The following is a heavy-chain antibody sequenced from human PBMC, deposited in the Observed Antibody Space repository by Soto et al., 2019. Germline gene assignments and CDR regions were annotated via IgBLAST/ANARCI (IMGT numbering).Heavy chain of an antibody. CDR2: VYIDGTT. CDR3: AREPLWSGPLPLDAFDV. D-gene: IGHD3-3*01. Sequence: PWWSLRLSCSASVLSVTDTYMSWVRQAPGKGLEWVSVVYIDGTTNYADSVKGRFTISRDNSRNTVYLQMNSLRAEDTAMYYCAREPLWSGPLPLDAFDVWGQGTKVTVSS. CDR1: VLSVTDTY. J-gene: IGHJ3*01. V-gene: IGHV3-53*01.